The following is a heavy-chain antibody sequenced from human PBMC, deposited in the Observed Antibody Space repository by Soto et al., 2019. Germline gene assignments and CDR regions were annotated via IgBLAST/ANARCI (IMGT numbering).Heavy chain of an antibody. V-gene: IGHV3-21*01. D-gene: IGHD3-10*01. CDR1: GFSFSSST. CDR2: ISSSSSYI. Sequence: EVQLVESGGGLVKPGGSLRLSCAASGFSFSSSTMNWVRQAPGKGLEWVSSISSSSSYIYYVDSVKGRFTISRDNAKNSLYLQMNSLRAEDAAVYYCARGGYSGSGVDYWGQGTLVTVSS. J-gene: IGHJ4*02. CDR3: ARGGYSGSGVDY.